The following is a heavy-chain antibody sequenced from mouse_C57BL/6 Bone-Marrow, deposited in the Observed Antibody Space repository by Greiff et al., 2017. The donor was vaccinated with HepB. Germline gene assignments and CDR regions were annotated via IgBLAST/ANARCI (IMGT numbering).Heavy chain of an antibody. CDR1: GFTFSDYY. CDR2: ISNGGGST. J-gene: IGHJ1*03. Sequence: MLVESGGGLVQPGGSLKLSCAASGFTFSDYYMYWVRQTPEKRLEWVAYISNGGGSTYYPDTVKGRFTISRDNAKNTLYLQMSRLKSEDTAMYYCARQGGSWYFDVWGTGTTVTVSS. V-gene: IGHV5-12*01. CDR3: ARQGGSWYFDV.